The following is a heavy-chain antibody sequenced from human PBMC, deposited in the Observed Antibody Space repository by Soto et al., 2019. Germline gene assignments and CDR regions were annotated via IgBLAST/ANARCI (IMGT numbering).Heavy chain of an antibody. V-gene: IGHV5-51*01. J-gene: IGHJ6*03. CDR3: ARHLTWFGDSYYYMDV. D-gene: IGHD3-10*01. CDR1: GYSFTSYW. CDR2: IYPGDSDT. Sequence: GESLKISCKGSGYSFTSYWIGWVRQMPGKGLEWMGIIYPGDSDTRYSPSFQGQVTISADKSISTAYLQWSSLKASDTAMYYCARHLTWFGDSYYYMDVWGKGTTVTVSS.